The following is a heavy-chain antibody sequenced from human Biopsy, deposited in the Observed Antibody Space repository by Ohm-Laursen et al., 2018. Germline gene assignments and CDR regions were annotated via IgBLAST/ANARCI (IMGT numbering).Heavy chain of an antibody. V-gene: IGHV4-39*01. CDR2: IFYRGST. Sequence: SETLSLTCTVSGGSISNNNYYWGWIRQPPGKGLEWIGSIFYRGSTHYKPSFKSRVNISVDTSKNQFSLRLNSVTAADTAVYYCARDYDTSGYYYVSWGQGAQVTVSS. CDR1: GGSISNNNYY. D-gene: IGHD3-22*01. CDR3: ARDYDTSGYYYVS. J-gene: IGHJ5*02.